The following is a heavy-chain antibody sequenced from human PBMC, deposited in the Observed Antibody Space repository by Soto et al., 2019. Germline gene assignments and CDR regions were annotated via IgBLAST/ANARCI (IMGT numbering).Heavy chain of an antibody. D-gene: IGHD5-18*01. J-gene: IGHJ4*02. CDR3: ARGRIQLRYPFDY. V-gene: IGHV4-59*01. CDR1: GGSISSYY. CDR2: IYYSGST. Sequence: QVQLQESGPGLVKPSETLSLTCTVSGGSISSYYWSWIRQPPGKGLEWIGYIYYSGSTNYNPSLKSRVTVSVDTSKNQFSLKLSSVTAADTAVYYCARGRIQLRYPFDYWGQGTLVTFSS.